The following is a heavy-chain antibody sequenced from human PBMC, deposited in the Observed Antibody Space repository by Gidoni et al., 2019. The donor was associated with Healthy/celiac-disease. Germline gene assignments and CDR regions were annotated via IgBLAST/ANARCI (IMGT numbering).Heavy chain of an antibody. V-gene: IGHV4-59*01. Sequence: QVQLQESGPGLVKPSETLSLTCPVSGGPISSYYWSWIRQPPGQGLEWIGYIYYSGSTNYDPSLKSRVTISVDTSKDQFSLKLSSVTAADTAVYYCARGRRYSGHDYWGQGTLVTVSS. J-gene: IGHJ4*02. CDR1: GGPISSYY. CDR3: ARGRRYSGHDY. D-gene: IGHD1-26*01. CDR2: IYYSGST.